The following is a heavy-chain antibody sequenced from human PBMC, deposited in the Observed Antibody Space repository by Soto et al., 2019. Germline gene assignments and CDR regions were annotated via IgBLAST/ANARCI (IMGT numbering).Heavy chain of an antibody. Sequence: QVQLVESGGGVVQPGRALRLSCAASGFTFSSYGMHWVRQAPGKGLEWVAVISYDGSNKYYADSVKGRFTISRDNSKNTLYLQMNSLRAEDTAVYYCANGSIVGEYFDYWGQGTLVTVSS. CDR1: GFTFSSYG. J-gene: IGHJ4*02. CDR3: ANGSIVGEYFDY. CDR2: ISYDGSNK. V-gene: IGHV3-30*18. D-gene: IGHD1-26*01.